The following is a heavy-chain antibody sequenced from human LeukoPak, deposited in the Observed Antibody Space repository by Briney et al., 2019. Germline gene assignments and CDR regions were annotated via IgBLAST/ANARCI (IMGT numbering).Heavy chain of an antibody. D-gene: IGHD2-2*01. CDR3: ARVLGFCSDTSCSRSNPPGY. CDR2: MNPKSGNT. J-gene: IGHJ4*02. V-gene: IGHV1-8*01. CDR1: GYTFSSYD. Sequence: ASVKVSCKASGYTFSSYDILWVRQASGQGLDWMGWMNPKSGNTGYPQNFQGRVPMTRDTSMSTAYMELSSLRSEDTAVYYCARVLGFCSDTSCSRSNPPGYWGQGTLVTVSS.